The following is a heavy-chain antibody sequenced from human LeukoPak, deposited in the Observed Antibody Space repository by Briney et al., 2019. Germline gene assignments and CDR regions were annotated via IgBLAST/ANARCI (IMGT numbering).Heavy chain of an antibody. Sequence: GASVKVSRKASGYNFTGYYIHWVRQAPGQGLEWMGWINPNNGATKYAQIFQARVTMTRDTSISTAYMELSRLRSDDTAVYYCARDTHYYDSSGYYHYWGQGTLVTVSS. J-gene: IGHJ4*02. CDR3: ARDTHYYDSSGYYHY. CDR2: INPNNGAT. V-gene: IGHV1-2*02. CDR1: GYNFTGYY. D-gene: IGHD3-22*01.